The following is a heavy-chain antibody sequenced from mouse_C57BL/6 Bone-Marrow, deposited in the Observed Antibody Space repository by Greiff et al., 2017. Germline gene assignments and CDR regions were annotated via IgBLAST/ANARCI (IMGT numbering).Heavy chain of an antibody. J-gene: IGHJ2*01. CDR3: ARLVGWFLFDY. CDR2: IDPNSGGT. D-gene: IGHD2-3*01. Sequence: VQLLQPGAELVKPGASVKLSCKASGYTFTSYWMHWVKQRPGRGLGWIGRIDPNSGGTKYNEKFKSKATLTVDKPSSTAYMQLSSLTSEDSAVYYCARLVGWFLFDYWGQGTTLTVSS. CDR1: GYTFTSYW. V-gene: IGHV1-72*01.